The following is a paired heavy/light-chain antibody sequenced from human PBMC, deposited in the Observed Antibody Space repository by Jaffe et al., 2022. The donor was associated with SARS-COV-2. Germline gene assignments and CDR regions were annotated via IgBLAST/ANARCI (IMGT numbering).Light chain of an antibody. V-gene: IGLV1-44*01. CDR2: SDD. Sequence: QSVLTQPPSASGTPGQRVTISCSGSSSNFGTNPANWYLQLPGRAPKLLIYSDDLRPSGVPDRFSGSKSGTSASLAISGLQSEDEADYYCAAWDDTLKGWVFGGGTRVTVL. CDR3: AAWDDTLKGWV. J-gene: IGLJ3*02. CDR1: SSNFGTNP.
Heavy chain of an antibody. CDR2: ISWNSGQT. CDR1: GFRFDDYA. J-gene: IGHJ6*02. V-gene: IGHV3-9*01. CDR3: VKDTGSGWPNYSDYAMDV. Sequence: EVQLVESGGNLIQPGRSLRLSCAASGFRFDDYALHWVRQAPGKGLEWVSGISWNSGQTDYADSVKGRFIISRDNANNSLYLQMNSLRVEDTALYYCVKDTGSGWPNYSDYAMDVWGQGTTVTVSS. D-gene: IGHD6-19*01.